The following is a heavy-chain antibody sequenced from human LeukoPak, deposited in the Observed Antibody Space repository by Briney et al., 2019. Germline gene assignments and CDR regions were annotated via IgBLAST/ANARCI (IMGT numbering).Heavy chain of an antibody. Sequence: GGSLRLSCAASGFTFTTYSMNWVRQAPGKGLQWVSSLSSSGSYICYADSLKGRFTISRDNAKNSLYLQMNSLRAEDTAVYYCPRGDYFDYWGEGTLVTVSS. CDR1: GFTFTTYS. J-gene: IGHJ4*02. CDR2: LSSSGSYI. CDR3: PRGDYFDY. V-gene: IGHV3-21*01.